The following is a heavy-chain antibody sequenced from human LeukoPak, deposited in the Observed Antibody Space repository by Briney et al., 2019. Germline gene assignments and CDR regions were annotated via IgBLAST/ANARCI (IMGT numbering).Heavy chain of an antibody. V-gene: IGHV3-30*18. J-gene: IGHJ3*02. D-gene: IGHD3-10*01. CDR3: AKDFGEAAFDI. CDR1: GXTFSTYD. Sequence: GGSLRLSCAASGXTFSTYDMHWVRQAPGKGLEWVAIISYDGSDKYYADSVKGRFTISRDNSKNTLYLQMNSLRAEDTAVYYCAKDFGEAAFDIWGQGTMVTVSS. CDR2: ISYDGSDK.